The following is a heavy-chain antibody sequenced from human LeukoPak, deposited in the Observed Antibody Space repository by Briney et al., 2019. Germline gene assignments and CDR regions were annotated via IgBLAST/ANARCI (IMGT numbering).Heavy chain of an antibody. D-gene: IGHD3-3*01. Sequence: ASAKVSCKASGGTFSSYAISWVRQAPGQGLEWMGGIIPIFGTANYAQKFQGRVTITTDESTSTAYMELSSLRSEDTAVHYCAKVGHDFWSGYYSFDYWGQGTLVTVSS. V-gene: IGHV1-69*05. CDR3: AKVGHDFWSGYYSFDY. J-gene: IGHJ4*02. CDR1: GGTFSSYA. CDR2: IIPIFGTA.